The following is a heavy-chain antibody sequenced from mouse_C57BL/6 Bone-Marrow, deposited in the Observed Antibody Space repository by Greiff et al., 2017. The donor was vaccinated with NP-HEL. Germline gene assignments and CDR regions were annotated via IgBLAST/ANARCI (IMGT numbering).Heavy chain of an antibody. CDR1: GYTFTGYW. CDR3: APCYDWFAY. D-gene: IGHD2-12*01. CDR2: ILPGSGST. J-gene: IGHJ3*01. V-gene: IGHV1-9*01. Sequence: QVTLKVSGAELMKPGASVKLSCKATGYTFTGYWIEWVKQRPGHGLEWIGEILPGSGSTNYNEKFKGKATFTADTSSNTAYMQLSSLTTEDSAIYYCAPCYDWFAYWGQGTLVTVSA.